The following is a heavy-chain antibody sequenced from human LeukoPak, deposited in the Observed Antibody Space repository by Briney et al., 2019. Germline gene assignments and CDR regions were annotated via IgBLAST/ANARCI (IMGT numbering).Heavy chain of an antibody. Sequence: GESLKISCKGSGYSFTSYWIGWVRQMPGKGLEWMGIIYSCDSDTRYNPSSQGKVTISADKSISTAYLQWSSLKASDTAMYYCARLEAVAGTVEYFQDWGQGTLVTVSS. CDR2: IYSCDSDT. CDR1: GYSFTSYW. V-gene: IGHV5-51*01. D-gene: IGHD6-19*01. J-gene: IGHJ1*01. CDR3: ARLEAVAGTVEYFQD.